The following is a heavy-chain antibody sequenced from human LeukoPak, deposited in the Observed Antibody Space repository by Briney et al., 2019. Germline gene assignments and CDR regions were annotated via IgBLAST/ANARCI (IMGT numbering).Heavy chain of an antibody. CDR2: ISAYNGNT. CDR3: ARGPRDYDSGGYSYAEMDY. D-gene: IGHD3-22*01. V-gene: IGHV1-18*01. Sequence: ASVKVSCKASGYTFTSYGISWVRQAPGQGLEWMGWISAYNGNTNYAQKLQGRVTMTTDTSTSTAYMELRSLRSDDTAVYYCARGPRDYDSGGYSYAEMDYWGQGTLVTVSS. CDR1: GYTFTSYG. J-gene: IGHJ4*02.